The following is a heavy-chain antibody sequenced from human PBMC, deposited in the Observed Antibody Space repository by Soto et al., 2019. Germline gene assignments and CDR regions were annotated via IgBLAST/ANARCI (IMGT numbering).Heavy chain of an antibody. CDR2: IILILGIA. J-gene: IGHJ4*02. D-gene: IGHD2-15*01. V-gene: IGHV1-69*08. CDR1: GGTFSSYT. Sequence: QVQLVQSGAEVKKPGSSVKVSCKASGGTFSSYTISWVRQAPGQGLEWMGRIILILGIANYAQKFQGRVTITADKSTSTANMELSSLRSEDTAVYYCARDCSGGSCYFHYWGQGTLVTVSS. CDR3: ARDCSGGSCYFHY.